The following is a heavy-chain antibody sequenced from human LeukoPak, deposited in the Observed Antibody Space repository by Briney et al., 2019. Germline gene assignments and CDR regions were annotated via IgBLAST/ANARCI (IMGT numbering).Heavy chain of an antibody. CDR2: ISASGGAT. J-gene: IGHJ6*03. CDR3: AKLAGATNYYFYMDV. V-gene: IGHV3-23*01. D-gene: IGHD1-26*01. Sequence: GGSLRLSCAASGFTFNNYAMSWVRQAPGKGLEWVSGISASGGATHYADSVKGRFTISGDNFKNTLHLQMNSLRAEDTALYYCAKLAGATNYYFYMDVWGNGTTVTVSS. CDR1: GFTFNNYA.